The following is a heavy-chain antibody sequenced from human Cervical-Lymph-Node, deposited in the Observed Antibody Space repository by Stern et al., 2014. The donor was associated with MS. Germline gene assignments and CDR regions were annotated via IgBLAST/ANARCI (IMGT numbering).Heavy chain of an antibody. Sequence: QVQLVQSGAEVKKPGSSVKVSCQASGGTFNVYAINWLRQAPGQGLEWMGGIIPIFGPANYAQKFQGRVTITADESTRTSSMQWSSLRSNDTAVYYCARDGRHRDNYGLDVWGQGTTVIVSS. CDR1: GGTFNVYA. V-gene: IGHV1-69*01. CDR2: IIPIFGPA. J-gene: IGHJ6*02. D-gene: IGHD2-15*01. CDR3: ARDGRHRDNYGLDV.